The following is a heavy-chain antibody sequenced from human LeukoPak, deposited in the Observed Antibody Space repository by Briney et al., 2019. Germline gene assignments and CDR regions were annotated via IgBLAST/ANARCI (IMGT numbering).Heavy chain of an antibody. CDR3: ARGDRVSRPNYYDSSGYYARDDY. CDR2: ISSDGGST. V-gene: IGHV3-64*01. Sequence: PGGSLRLSCAASGFTFNNYAMHWVRQAPGKGLEYVSAISSDGGSTYYANSVKGRFTISRDNSKNTLYLQMGSLRAEDMAVYYCARGDRVSRPNYYDSSGYYARDDYWGQGTLVTVSS. CDR1: GFTFNNYA. J-gene: IGHJ4*02. D-gene: IGHD3-22*01.